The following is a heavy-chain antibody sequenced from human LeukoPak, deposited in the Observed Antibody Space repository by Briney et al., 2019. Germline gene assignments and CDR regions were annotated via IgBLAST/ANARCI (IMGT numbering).Heavy chain of an antibody. Sequence: GASVKVSCKASGYTFTSYYMHWVRQAPGQGLEWMGIINPSGGSTSYAQKFQGRVTMTRDTSTSTVYMELSSLRSEDTAVYYCARDLTPQDSSGYFASTRSHYYYGMDVWGQGTTVTVSS. CDR2: INPSGGST. CDR3: ARDLTPQDSSGYFASTRSHYYYGMDV. CDR1: GYTFTSYY. V-gene: IGHV1-46*01. D-gene: IGHD3-22*01. J-gene: IGHJ6*02.